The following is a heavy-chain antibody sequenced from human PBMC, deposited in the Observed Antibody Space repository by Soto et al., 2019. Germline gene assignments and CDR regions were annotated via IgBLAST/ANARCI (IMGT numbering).Heavy chain of an antibody. CDR3: ARGQLRFLEWLSPKWYYYGMDV. Sequence: SVKVSCKASGGTFSSYAISWVRQAPGQGLEWMGGIIPIFGTANYAQKFQGRVTITADKSTSTAYMELRSLRSEDTAVYYCARGQLRFLEWLSPKWYYYGMDVWGQGTTVTVSS. J-gene: IGHJ6*02. CDR2: IIPIFGTA. V-gene: IGHV1-69*06. D-gene: IGHD3-3*01. CDR1: GGTFSSYA.